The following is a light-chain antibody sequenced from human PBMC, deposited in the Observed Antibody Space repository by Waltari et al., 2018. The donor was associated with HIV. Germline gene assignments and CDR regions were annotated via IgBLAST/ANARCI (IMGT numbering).Light chain of an antibody. CDR3: CSYAGSSTWV. V-gene: IGLV2-23*02. J-gene: IGLJ3*02. CDR1: RSNVGSDHI. CDR2: EVS. Sequence: QSALTQPASVSGSPGQSITISCTGTRSNVGSDHIVSLYQQHPGKAPKPMIYEVSKRPSGFSNRCSGSKSGNTASLTISGLQAEDEADYYCCSYAGSSTWVFGGGTKLTVL.